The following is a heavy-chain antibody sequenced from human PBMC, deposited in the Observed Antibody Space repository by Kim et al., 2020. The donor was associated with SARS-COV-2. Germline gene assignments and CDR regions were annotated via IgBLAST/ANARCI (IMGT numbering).Heavy chain of an antibody. CDR1: GFTFSSYG. CDR3: ARDGCSGGSWSTCPWPMTWYYGMDV. D-gene: IGHD2-15*01. V-gene: IGHV3-33*05. CDR2: ISYDGSNK. Sequence: GGSLRLSCAASGFTFSSYGMHWVRQAPGKGLEWVAVISYDGSNKYYADSVKGRFTISRDNSKNTLYLQMNSLRAEDTAVYYCARDGCSGGSWSTCPWPMTWYYGMDVWGQGTTVTVSS. J-gene: IGHJ6*02.